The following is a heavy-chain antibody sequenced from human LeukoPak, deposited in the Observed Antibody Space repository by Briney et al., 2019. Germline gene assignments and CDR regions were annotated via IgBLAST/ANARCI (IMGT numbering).Heavy chain of an antibody. CDR2: TYYRSKWYY. Sequence: SQTLSLTCAISGDSVSSISVAWNWITQSPSRGLEWLGRTYYRSKWYYEYAVSVKSRINISPDTSKNQFSLPLTSVTPEDTAVYYCSLARSEYHYGMDVWGQGTTVTVSS. CDR3: SLARSEYHYGMDV. J-gene: IGHJ6*02. V-gene: IGHV6-1*01. CDR1: GDSVSSISVA.